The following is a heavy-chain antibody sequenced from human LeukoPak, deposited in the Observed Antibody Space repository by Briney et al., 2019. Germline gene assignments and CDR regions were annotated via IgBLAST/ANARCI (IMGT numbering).Heavy chain of an antibody. D-gene: IGHD2-2*01. CDR3: AKGGYHLNDYYGMDV. CDR1: GFTFSSYA. J-gene: IGHJ6*02. Sequence: GASLRLSCAASGFTFSSYAMSWVRQAPGKGLEWVSAISGSGGSTCYADSVKGRFTISRDNSKNTLYLQMNSLRAEDTAVYYCAKGGYHLNDYYGMDVWGQGTTVTVSS. V-gene: IGHV3-23*01. CDR2: ISGSGGST.